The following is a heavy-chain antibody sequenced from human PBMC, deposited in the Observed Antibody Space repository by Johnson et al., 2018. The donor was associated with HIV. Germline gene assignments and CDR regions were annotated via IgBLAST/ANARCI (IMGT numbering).Heavy chain of an antibody. V-gene: IGHV3-7*01. J-gene: IGHJ3*02. CDR2: IKQDGREN. CDR1: GFTFSSYW. D-gene: IGHD3-3*01. Sequence: VQLVESGGGLVQPGGSLRLSCAASGFTFSSYWMSWVRQAPGTGLEWVANIKQDGRENYYVDSVKGRVTISRDNDKNSLYLQRNRLRAEDTAVYYCARDRITIFGVVTLDAFDIWGQGTMVTVSS. CDR3: ARDRITIFGVVTLDAFDI.